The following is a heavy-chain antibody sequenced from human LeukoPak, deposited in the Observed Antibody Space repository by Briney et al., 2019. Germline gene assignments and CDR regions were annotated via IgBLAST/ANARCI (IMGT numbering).Heavy chain of an antibody. CDR2: LYSGGNT. CDR3: ARYDGGSGPFDY. V-gene: IGHV3-53*01. D-gene: IGHD3-10*01. Sequence: PGGPLRLSCAVSGFTVSSNYMSWVRQAPGKGLEWVSVLYSGGNTYYADSVKGRFTISRDNSKNTLYLQMNSLRAEDTAVYYCARYDGGSGPFDYWGQGTLVTVSS. J-gene: IGHJ4*02. CDR1: GFTVSSNY.